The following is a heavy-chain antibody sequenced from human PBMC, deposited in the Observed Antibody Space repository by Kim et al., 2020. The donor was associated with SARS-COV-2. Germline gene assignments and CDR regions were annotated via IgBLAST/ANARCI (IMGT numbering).Heavy chain of an antibody. J-gene: IGHJ4*02. CDR1: GYTFTSYY. CDR3: ARGLDIVAPDAPCFDY. CDR2: INPSGGST. V-gene: IGHV1-46*01. Sequence: ASVKVSCKASGYTFTSYYMHWVRQAPGQGLEWMGIINPSGGSTSYAQKFQGRVTMTRDTSTSTVYMELSSLRSEDTAVYYCARGLDIVAPDAPCFDYWGQGTLVTVSS. D-gene: IGHD5-12*01.